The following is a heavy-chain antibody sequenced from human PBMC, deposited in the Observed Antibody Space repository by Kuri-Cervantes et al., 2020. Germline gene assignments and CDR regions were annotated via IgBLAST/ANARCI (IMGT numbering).Heavy chain of an antibody. CDR2: ISSSGIYI. Sequence: GESLKISCAASGFTFSSYSMNWVRQAPGKGLEWVSSISSSGIYIYYADSLKGRFTVSRDNAKNSLYLQMNSLRAEDTAVYYCARDGYDFWSRDYYYGMDVWGQGTTVTVSS. J-gene: IGHJ6*02. D-gene: IGHD3-3*01. V-gene: IGHV3-21*04. CDR3: ARDGYDFWSRDYYYGMDV. CDR1: GFTFSSYS.